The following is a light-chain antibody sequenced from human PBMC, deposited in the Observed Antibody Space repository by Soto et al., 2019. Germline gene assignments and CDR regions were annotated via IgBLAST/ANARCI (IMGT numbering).Light chain of an antibody. CDR2: EVS. V-gene: IGLV2-8*01. CDR1: SSYVGGYNY. CDR3: SSYAGSNNLL. Sequence: QSALTQPPSASGSPGQSVTISCTGTSSYVGGYNYVSWYQQHPGKAPKLMIYEVSKRPSGVPDRFSGSKSGNTASLTVSGLQAEDEADYYCSSYAGSNNLLFGGGNKVTVL. J-gene: IGLJ2*01.